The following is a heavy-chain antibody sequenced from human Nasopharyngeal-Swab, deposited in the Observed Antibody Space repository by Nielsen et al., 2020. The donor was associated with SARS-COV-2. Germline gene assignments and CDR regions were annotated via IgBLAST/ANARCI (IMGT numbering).Heavy chain of an antibody. CDR2: INPNSGGT. CDR3: ARDMARYCSSTSCYAPGAYYYYGMDV. J-gene: IGHJ6*02. Sequence: ASVKVSCKASGYTFTGYYMHWVRQAPGQGLEWMGRINPNSGGTNYAQKFRGRVTMTRDTSISTAYMELSRLRSDDTAVYYCARDMARYCSSTSCYAPGAYYYYGMDVWGQGTTVTVSS. V-gene: IGHV1-2*06. CDR1: GYTFTGYY. D-gene: IGHD2-2*01.